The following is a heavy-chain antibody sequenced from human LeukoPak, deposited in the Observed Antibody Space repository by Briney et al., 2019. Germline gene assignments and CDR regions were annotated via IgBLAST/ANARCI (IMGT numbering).Heavy chain of an antibody. CDR3: ARGETTIFGVVSYGMDV. CDR1: GFTFSSYG. J-gene: IGHJ6*02. CDR2: IWYDGSNK. D-gene: IGHD3-3*01. V-gene: IGHV3-33*01. Sequence: PGGSLRLSCAASGFTFSSYGMHWVRQAPGKGLEWVAVIWYDGSNKYYADSVKGRFTISRDNSKNTLYLQMNSLRAEDTAVYYCARGETTIFGVVSYGMDVWGQGTTVTVSS.